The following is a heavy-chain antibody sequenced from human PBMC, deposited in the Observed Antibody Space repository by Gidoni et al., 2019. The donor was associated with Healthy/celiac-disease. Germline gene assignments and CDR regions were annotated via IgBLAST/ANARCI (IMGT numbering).Heavy chain of an antibody. V-gene: IGHV4-34*01. J-gene: IGHJ6*02. D-gene: IGHD3-10*01. Sequence: QVQLQQWGAGLLKPSETLSLTCAVYGGSFSGYYWSWIRQPPGKGLEWIGEINHSGSTNYNPSLKSRVTISVDTSKNQFSLKLSSVTAADTAVYYCASSSGLRYYYYYYYGMDVWGQGTTVTVSS. CDR2: INHSGST. CDR3: ASSSGLRYYYYYYYGMDV. CDR1: GGSFSGYY.